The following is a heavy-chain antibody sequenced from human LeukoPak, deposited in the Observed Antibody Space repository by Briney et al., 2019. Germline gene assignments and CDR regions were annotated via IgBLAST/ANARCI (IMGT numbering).Heavy chain of an antibody. D-gene: IGHD2/OR15-2a*01. CDR2: ISATGGST. CDR1: GFSFSNYA. V-gene: IGHV3-23*01. CDR3: AKVGTVYFPLDF. J-gene: IGHJ4*02. Sequence: GGSLRLSCAAYGFSFSNYAMTWVRQAPGKGLEWVSAISATGGSTYYADSVKGRFTISRDNSKNTLYLQMNSLRAGDTAVYYCAKVGTVYFPLDFWGQGTLVTVSS.